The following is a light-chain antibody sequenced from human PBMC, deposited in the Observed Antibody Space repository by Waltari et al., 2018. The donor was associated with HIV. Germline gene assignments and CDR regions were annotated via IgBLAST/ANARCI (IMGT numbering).Light chain of an antibody. Sequence: QSVLTQPPSASGTPGQGVSISCSGSNSNIGSNTVNWYRQLPGTAPKLLIYSNNQRPSGVPDGFSGSKSGTSASLAISGLQSEDEADYYCAAWDDSLSWVFGRGTKLTVL. V-gene: IGLV1-44*01. CDR3: AAWDDSLSWV. J-gene: IGLJ3*02. CDR2: SNN. CDR1: NSNIGSNT.